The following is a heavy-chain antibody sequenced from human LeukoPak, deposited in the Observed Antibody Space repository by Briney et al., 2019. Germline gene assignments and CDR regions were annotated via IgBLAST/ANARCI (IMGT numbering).Heavy chain of an antibody. Sequence: GGSLRLSCAASGFPFNAYWMTWVRQAPGKGLEWVGRILGKTSGGTTDYATPVKGRFTISRDDSKNMLYLHMNSLQIEDTAVYYCADYYASGSYPPWGQGTLVTVST. D-gene: IGHD3-10*01. V-gene: IGHV3-15*01. CDR2: ILGKTSGGTT. CDR1: GFPFNAYW. J-gene: IGHJ5*02. CDR3: ADYYASGSYPP.